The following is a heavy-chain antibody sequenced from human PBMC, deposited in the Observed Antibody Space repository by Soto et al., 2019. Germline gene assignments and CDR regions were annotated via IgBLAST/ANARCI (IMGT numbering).Heavy chain of an antibody. J-gene: IGHJ3*02. D-gene: IGHD5-18*01. CDR1: GFTFSSYA. CDR3: AKSRAYSYALDAFDI. Sequence: GGSLRLSCAASGFTFSSYAMSWVRQAPGKGLEWVSAISGSGGSTYYADSVKGRFTISGDNSKNTLYLQMNSLRAEDTAVYYCAKSRAYSYALDAFDIWGQGTMVTVSS. CDR2: ISGSGGST. V-gene: IGHV3-23*01.